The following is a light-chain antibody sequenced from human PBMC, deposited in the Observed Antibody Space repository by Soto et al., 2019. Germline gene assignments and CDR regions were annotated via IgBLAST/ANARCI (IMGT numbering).Light chain of an antibody. CDR3: QQYGSSPRT. V-gene: IGKV3-20*01. CDR1: QSVSSY. J-gene: IGKJ1*01. Sequence: EIVLTQSPGTLSLSPGERATLSCRACQSVSSYLAWYQQKPGQAPRLLIYGASSRATGIPDRFSGSGSGTDFTLTISRLEPEDFAVYYCQQYGSSPRTFGQGTKVEIK. CDR2: GAS.